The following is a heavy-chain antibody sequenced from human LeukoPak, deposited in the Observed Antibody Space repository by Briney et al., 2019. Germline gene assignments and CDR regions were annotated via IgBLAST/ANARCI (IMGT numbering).Heavy chain of an antibody. CDR2: LIGSSGAT. V-gene: IGHV3-23*01. J-gene: IGHJ4*02. CDR1: GFTFSNYA. CDR3: AKGAYDYIEIAYFDY. Sequence: GGSLRLSCSASGFTFSNYAINSVRQAPGKGLERVALLIGSSGATDYADSVKGRFTISRDNSKNTLFLQMNSLRAEDTAIYYCAKGAYDYIEIAYFDYWGQGALVTVSS. D-gene: IGHD5-12*01.